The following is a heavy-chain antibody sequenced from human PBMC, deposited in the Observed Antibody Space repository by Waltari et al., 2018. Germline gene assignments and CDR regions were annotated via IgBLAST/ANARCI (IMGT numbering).Heavy chain of an antibody. Sequence: QLQLQESGPGLVEPSETLSLPCTASGDSISNNNSYWGWIRQPRGTGLQWIGSIHYIGDTYYSSSLKSRVIISVDTSNNQFSLRLTSVTAADTAIYFCARNQRGWFDAFDIWGQGTAVTVSS. J-gene: IGHJ3*02. CDR2: IHYIGDT. CDR3: ARNQRGWFDAFDI. V-gene: IGHV4-39*07. D-gene: IGHD6-19*01. CDR1: GDSISNNNSY.